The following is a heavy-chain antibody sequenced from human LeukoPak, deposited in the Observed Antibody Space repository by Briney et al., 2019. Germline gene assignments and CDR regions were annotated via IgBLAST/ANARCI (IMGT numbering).Heavy chain of an antibody. CDR1: GFTFSSYG. J-gene: IGHJ4*02. CDR2: IWYDGSNK. V-gene: IGHV3-33*06. Sequence: GGSLRLSCAASGFTFSSYGMHWVRQAPGKGLQWVAVIWYDGSNKYYADSVKGRFTISRDNSKNTLYLQMNSLRAEDTAVYYCAKDPSSSWDLVYWGQGTLVTVSS. D-gene: IGHD6-13*01. CDR3: AKDPSSSWDLVY.